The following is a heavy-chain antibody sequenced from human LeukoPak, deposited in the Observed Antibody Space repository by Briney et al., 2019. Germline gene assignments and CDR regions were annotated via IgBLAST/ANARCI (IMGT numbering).Heavy chain of an antibody. CDR3: AKRLTYGSSWYYFEY. CDR1: GFTFSNYA. Sequence: GGSLRLSCAASGFTFSNYAMNCVRQAPGKGLEWVSTISAVGTTTYYADSVKGRFTISRDNSKDTLYLHMNSLRAEDTALYYCAKRLTYGSSWYYFEYWGQGTLVTVSS. D-gene: IGHD6-13*01. J-gene: IGHJ4*02. CDR2: ISAVGTTT. V-gene: IGHV3-23*01.